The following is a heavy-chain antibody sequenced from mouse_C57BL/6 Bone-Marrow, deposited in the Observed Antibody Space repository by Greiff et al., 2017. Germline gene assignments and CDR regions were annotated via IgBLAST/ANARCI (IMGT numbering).Heavy chain of an antibody. CDR3: ARHGYGYDDLAY. CDR2: ISNGGGST. Sequence: DVQLQESGGGLVQPGGSLKLSCAASGFTFSDYYMYWVRQTPEKRLEWVAYISNGGGSTYYPDTVKGRFTISRDNAKNTLYLQMSRLKSEDTAMYYCARHGYGYDDLAYWGQGTLVTVSA. J-gene: IGHJ3*01. D-gene: IGHD2-2*01. CDR1: GFTFSDYY. V-gene: IGHV5-12*01.